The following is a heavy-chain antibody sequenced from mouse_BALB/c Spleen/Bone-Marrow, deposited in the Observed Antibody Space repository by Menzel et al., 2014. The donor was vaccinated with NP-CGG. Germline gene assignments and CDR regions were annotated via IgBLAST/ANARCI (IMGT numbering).Heavy chain of an antibody. CDR2: IDPSDSET. J-gene: IGHJ2*01. CDR1: GYSFTSYW. V-gene: IGHV1S126*01. Sequence: VKLVESGPQVVRPGASVKISCKASGYSFTSYWMHWVKQRPGQGLEWIGMIDPSDSETRLNQKFKDKATLTVDKSSSTAYMQLSSPTSEDSAVYYCARVGLRLPYYFDYWGQGTTLTASS. CDR3: ARVGLRLPYYFDY. D-gene: IGHD1-2*01.